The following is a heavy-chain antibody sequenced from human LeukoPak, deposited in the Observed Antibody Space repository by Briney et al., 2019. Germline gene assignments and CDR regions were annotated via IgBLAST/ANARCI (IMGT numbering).Heavy chain of an antibody. CDR3: AKGGYCSSTSCYDDYYYGMDV. CDR2: ISGSGGST. V-gene: IGHV3-23*01. Sequence: GSLRLSCAASGFTFSSYAMSWVRQAPGKGLEWVSAISGSGGSTYYADSVKGRFTISRDNSKNTLHLQMNSLRAEDTAVYYCAKGGYCSSTSCYDDYYYGMDVWGKGTTVTVSS. J-gene: IGHJ6*04. D-gene: IGHD2-2*01. CDR1: GFTFSSYA.